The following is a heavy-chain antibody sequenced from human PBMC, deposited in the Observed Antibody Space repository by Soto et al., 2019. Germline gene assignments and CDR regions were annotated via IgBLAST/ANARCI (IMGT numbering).Heavy chain of an antibody. Sequence: XETLCLTCAVYGGSFSGYYWSWIRQHPGRGLDWIGEINHSGSTNCNPSLKSRVTISVDRSKNHFSLKLSSVTAADTAVYYCARGAVGYYAFWSGFNRDGMDVWGQGAPVTVTS. V-gene: IGHV4-34*01. J-gene: IGHJ6*02. CDR1: GGSFSGYY. D-gene: IGHD3-3*01. CDR2: INHSGST. CDR3: ARGAVGYYAFWSGFNRDGMDV.